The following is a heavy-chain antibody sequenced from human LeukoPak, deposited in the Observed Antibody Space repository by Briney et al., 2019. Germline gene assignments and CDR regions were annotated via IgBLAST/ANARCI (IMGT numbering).Heavy chain of an antibody. Sequence: ASVKVSCKTSGYTFTNYYVHWVRQAPGQGLEWVGYIIPDSGGANYDQRFQGRVTMTRDKSISTVYMELSNLRSDDTAVYYCSTEDKYCSGANCGKYWGQGTLVTVSP. J-gene: IGHJ4*02. CDR3: STEDKYCSGANCGKY. V-gene: IGHV1-2*02. CDR2: IIPDSGGA. CDR1: GYTFTNYY. D-gene: IGHD2-15*01.